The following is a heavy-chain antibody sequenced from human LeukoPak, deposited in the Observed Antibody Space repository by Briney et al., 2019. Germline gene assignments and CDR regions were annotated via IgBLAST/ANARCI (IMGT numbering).Heavy chain of an antibody. CDR2: ISDGGGRT. CDR3: TKNQILDDTGSWYAY. D-gene: IGHD6-13*01. CDR1: GFTFRTYA. J-gene: IGHJ4*02. Sequence: GGSLRLSWGASGFTFRTYAMSWVRQAPEKGLEWVSGISDGGGRTFYAESVKGRFTVSRDNSKNTLYLRMNSLRAEDTAIYYCTKNQILDDTGSWYAYWSQGTLVTVSS. V-gene: IGHV3-23*01.